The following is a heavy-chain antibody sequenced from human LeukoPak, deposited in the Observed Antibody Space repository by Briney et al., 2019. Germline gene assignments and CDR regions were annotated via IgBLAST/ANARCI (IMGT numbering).Heavy chain of an antibody. CDR1: GGTFSSYA. J-gene: IGHJ6*03. Sequence: SVKVSCKASGGTFSSYAISWVRQAPGQGLEWMGRIIPIFGTANYAQKFQGRVTITTDESTSTAYMELSSLRSEDTAVYYCARDLGAPIVAVPAANYYYYYMDVWGKGTTVTVSS. CDR3: ARDLGAPIVAVPAANYYYYYMDV. V-gene: IGHV1-69*05. CDR2: IIPIFGTA. D-gene: IGHD2-2*01.